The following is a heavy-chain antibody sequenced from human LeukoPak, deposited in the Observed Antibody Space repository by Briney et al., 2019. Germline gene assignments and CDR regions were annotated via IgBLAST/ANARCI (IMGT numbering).Heavy chain of an antibody. J-gene: IGHJ4*02. CDR1: GGSISSDGYF. Sequence: SETLSLTCTVSGGSISSDGYFWSWIRQPPGKGLEWIGYISHSGSTYYNPSLKSRVTMSVDRSQNQFSLELSSVTAADTAVYCCARDSTMTVHWGQGTLVTVSS. V-gene: IGHV4-30-2*01. CDR3: ARDSTMTVH. D-gene: IGHD4-17*01. CDR2: ISHSGST.